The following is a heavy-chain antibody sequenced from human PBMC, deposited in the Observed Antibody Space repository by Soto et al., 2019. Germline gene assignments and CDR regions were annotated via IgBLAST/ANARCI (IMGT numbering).Heavy chain of an antibody. J-gene: IGHJ4*02. D-gene: IGHD1-26*01. Sequence: PGESLKISCKGSGYSFASHWVAWVRQMPEKGLELIGTIYPGDSDTKYSSAFRGNVTISADTSVSTAYLQWRSLEATDSAIYYCARYSGSYWHYLDFWGQGTLVTVSS. CDR1: GYSFASHW. CDR2: IYPGDSDT. V-gene: IGHV5-51*01. CDR3: ARYSGSYWHYLDF.